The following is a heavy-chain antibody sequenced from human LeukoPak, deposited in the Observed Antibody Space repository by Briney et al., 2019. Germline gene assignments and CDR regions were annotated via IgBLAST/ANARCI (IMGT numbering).Heavy chain of an antibody. Sequence: ASVKVSCKASGYTFTDYYLHWVRQAPGQGLEWMGWINPNSGGTNYAQKFQGRVTMTRDTSISTAYMEVSRLRSDDTAVYYCARGDLFVVVAAYYFDYWGQGTLVTVSS. CDR1: GYTFTDYY. J-gene: IGHJ4*02. V-gene: IGHV1-2*02. CDR2: INPNSGGT. D-gene: IGHD2-15*01. CDR3: ARGDLFVVVAAYYFDY.